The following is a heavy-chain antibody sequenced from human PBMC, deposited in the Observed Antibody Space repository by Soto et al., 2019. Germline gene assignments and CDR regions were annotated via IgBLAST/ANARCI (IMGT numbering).Heavy chain of an antibody. CDR3: AKEVTYSSSSRYYYYYGMDV. D-gene: IGHD6-6*01. V-gene: IGHV3-30*18. CDR2: ISYDGSNK. Sequence: GGSLRLSCAASGFTFSSYGMHWVRQAPGKGLEWVAVISYDGSNKYYADSVKGRFTISRDNSKNTLYLQMNSLRAEDTAVYYCAKEVTYSSSSRYYYYYGMDVWGQGTTVTVSS. J-gene: IGHJ6*02. CDR1: GFTFSSYG.